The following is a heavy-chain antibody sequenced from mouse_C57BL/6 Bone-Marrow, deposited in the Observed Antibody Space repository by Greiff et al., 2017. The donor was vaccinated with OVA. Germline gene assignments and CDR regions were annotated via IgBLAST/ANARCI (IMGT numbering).Heavy chain of an antibody. CDR3: TRGDGYYVAY. Sequence: QVQLQQSGAELVRPGASVTLSCKASGYTFTDYEMHWVKQTHVHGLEWIGAIDPETGGTAYNQKFKGKAILTADKSSSTAYMELRSLTSEDSAVYYCTRGDGYYVAYWGQGTLVTVSA. J-gene: IGHJ3*01. V-gene: IGHV1-15*01. CDR2: IDPETGGT. D-gene: IGHD2-3*01. CDR1: GYTFTDYE.